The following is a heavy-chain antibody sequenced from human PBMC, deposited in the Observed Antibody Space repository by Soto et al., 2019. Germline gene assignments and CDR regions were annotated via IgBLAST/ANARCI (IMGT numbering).Heavy chain of an antibody. CDR1: GFTFSSYA. CDR2: ISGSGGST. V-gene: IGHV3-23*01. J-gene: IGHJ4*02. Sequence: PGGSLRLSCAASGFTFSSYAMSWVRQAPGKGLEWVSAISGSGGSTYYADSVKGRFTISRDNSKNTLYLQMNSLRAEDTAVYYCAKGPLRHFDWLFFAYWVQGTLVTVSS. D-gene: IGHD3-9*01. CDR3: AKGPLRHFDWLFFAY.